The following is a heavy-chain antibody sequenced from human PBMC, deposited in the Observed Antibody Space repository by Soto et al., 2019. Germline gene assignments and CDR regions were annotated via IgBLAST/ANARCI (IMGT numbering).Heavy chain of an antibody. CDR2: IIPIFGTA. CDR3: ARNRNENGYNIDY. Sequence: SVKVSCKASGGTFSSDAIRWVRQAPGQWLEFMGVIIPIFGTANYAQKFQGRVTITADESTSTAYMELSSLRSEDTAVYYCARNRNENGYNIDYWGHRTLVTVSS. CDR1: GGTFSSDA. J-gene: IGHJ4*01. V-gene: IGHV1-69*13. D-gene: IGHD5-12*01.